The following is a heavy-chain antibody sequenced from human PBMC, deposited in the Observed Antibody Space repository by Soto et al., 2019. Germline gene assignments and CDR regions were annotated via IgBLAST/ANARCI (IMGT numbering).Heavy chain of an antibody. CDR3: ARPVRITGTTPGND. CDR1: GFTFSSYA. CDR2: ISYDGSNK. Sequence: SLRLSCAASGFTFSSYALHWVRQAPGKGLEWVAVISYDGSNKYYADSVKGRFTISRDNSKNTLYLQMNSLRAEDTAVYYCARPVRITGTTPGNDWGQGTLVTVSS. D-gene: IGHD1-20*01. V-gene: IGHV3-30-3*01. J-gene: IGHJ4*02.